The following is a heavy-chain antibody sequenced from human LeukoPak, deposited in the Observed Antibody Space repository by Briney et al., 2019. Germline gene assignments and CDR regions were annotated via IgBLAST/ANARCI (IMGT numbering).Heavy chain of an antibody. V-gene: IGHV3-48*02. CDR1: GFTFSNFD. D-gene: IGHD3-16*01. Sequence: GRSLRLSCAASGFTFSNFDTHWVRQAPGKGLEWVSYISSSRSTIYYADSVKGRFTISRDNAKNSLYLQMNSLRDEDTAVYYCVRGWGTYFDYWGQGTLVTVSS. J-gene: IGHJ4*02. CDR2: ISSSRSTI. CDR3: VRGWGTYFDY.